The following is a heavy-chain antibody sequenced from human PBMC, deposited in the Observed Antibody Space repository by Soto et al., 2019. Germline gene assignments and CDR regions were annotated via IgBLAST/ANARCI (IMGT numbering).Heavy chain of an antibody. D-gene: IGHD2-8*01. V-gene: IGHV3-21*01. J-gene: IGHJ4*02. CDR1: GFTFSSYS. Sequence: EVQLVESGGGLVKPGGSLRLSCAASGFTFSSYSMNWVRQAPGKGLEWVSSISSSSSYIYYADSLKGRFTISRDNAKNSLYLQMNSLRAEDTAVYYCARGAYGPYYFDYWGQGTLVTVSS. CDR3: ARGAYGPYYFDY. CDR2: ISSSSSYI.